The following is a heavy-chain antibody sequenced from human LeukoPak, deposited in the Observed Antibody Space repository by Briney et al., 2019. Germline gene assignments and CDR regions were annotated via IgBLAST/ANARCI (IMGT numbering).Heavy chain of an antibody. D-gene: IGHD1-26*01. J-gene: IGHJ3*02. Sequence: SSETLSLTCAVYGGSFSGYYWSWIRQPPGKGLEWIGEINHSGSTNYNPSLKSRVTISVDTSKNQFSLKLSSVTAADTAVYYCASIVGATRAFDIWGQGTMVTVSS. CDR2: INHSGST. CDR1: GGSFSGYY. V-gene: IGHV4-34*01. CDR3: ASIVGATRAFDI.